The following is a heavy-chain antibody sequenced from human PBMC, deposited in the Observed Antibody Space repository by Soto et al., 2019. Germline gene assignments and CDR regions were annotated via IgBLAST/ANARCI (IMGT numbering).Heavy chain of an antibody. Sequence: PGESPRLSCAASGFTFCSYGMHWVRQAPGKGLEWVAVVSYDGSNKYYADPVKGRFTISRDNSKNTLYLQMNSLRAEDTAVYYCANQPRALAGLDYYFDYWGQGTLVTVSS. D-gene: IGHD6-19*01. CDR2: VSYDGSNK. CDR3: ANQPRALAGLDYYFDY. V-gene: IGHV3-30*18. CDR1: GFTFCSYG. J-gene: IGHJ4*02.